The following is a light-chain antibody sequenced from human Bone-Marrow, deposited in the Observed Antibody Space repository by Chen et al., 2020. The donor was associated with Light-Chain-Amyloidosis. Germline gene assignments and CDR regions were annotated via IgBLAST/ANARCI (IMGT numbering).Light chain of an antibody. CDR3: QQYHDWPPIT. V-gene: IGKV3-15*01. Sequence: EIVMTQSPASVTVSPGESVTLSCRASQSVRSNLAWYQQRPGQAPRLLISAASTRASNVPVRFSGGGSGTEFTLTISTLQSEDLAVYYCQQYHDWPPITFGQGTRLEI. J-gene: IGKJ5*01. CDR2: AAS. CDR1: QSVRSN.